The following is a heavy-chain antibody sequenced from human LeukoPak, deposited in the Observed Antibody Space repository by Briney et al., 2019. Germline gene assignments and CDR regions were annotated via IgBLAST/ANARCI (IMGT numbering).Heavy chain of an antibody. CDR2: IYYSGST. CDR3: ARASGSTSRTAYGGYFQH. V-gene: IGHV4-31*03. J-gene: IGHJ1*01. Sequence: SETLSLTCTVSGGSISSGGYYWSWIHQHPGKGLEWIGYIYYSGSTYYNPSLKSRVTISVDTSKNQFSLKLSSVTAADTAVYYCARASGSTSRTAYGGYFQHWGQGTLVTVSS. CDR1: GGSISSGGYY. D-gene: IGHD2-2*01.